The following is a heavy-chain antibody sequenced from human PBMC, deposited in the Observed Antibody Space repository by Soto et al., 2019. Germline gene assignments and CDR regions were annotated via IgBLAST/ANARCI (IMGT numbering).Heavy chain of an antibody. J-gene: IGHJ5*02. Sequence: ASVKVSCKASGYTVTSYAMHWVRQAPGQRLEWMGWINAGNGNTKYSQKFQGRVTITRDTSASTAYMELSSLRSEDTAVYYCARGPEAKYNWFDPWGKGTLVPVSS. V-gene: IGHV1-3*01. CDR2: INAGNGNT. CDR1: GYTVTSYA. CDR3: ARGPEAKYNWFDP.